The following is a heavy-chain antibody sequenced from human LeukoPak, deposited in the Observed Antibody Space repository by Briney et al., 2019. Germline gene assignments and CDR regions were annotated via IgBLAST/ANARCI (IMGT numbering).Heavy chain of an antibody. D-gene: IGHD6-19*01. V-gene: IGHV1-69*04. Sequence: SVKVSCKASGGTFSSYAISWVRQAPGQGLEWMGRIIPILGIANYAQKFQGRVTITADKSTSTAYMELSSLRTEDTAVYYCARGPSGWYVGRGDYWGQGTLVTVSS. J-gene: IGHJ4*02. CDR1: GGTFSSYA. CDR2: IIPILGIA. CDR3: ARGPSGWYVGRGDY.